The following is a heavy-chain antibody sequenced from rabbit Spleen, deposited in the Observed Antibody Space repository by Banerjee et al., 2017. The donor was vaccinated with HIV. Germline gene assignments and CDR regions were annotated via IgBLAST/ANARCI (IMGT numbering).Heavy chain of an antibody. CDR2: IDTSSIST. V-gene: IGHV1S40*01. J-gene: IGHJ3*01. CDR1: GFSFSSGQD. Sequence: QSLEESGGDLVKPGASLTLTCTASGFSFSSGQDMCWVRQAPGKGLELIACIDTSSISTDYARWAKGRFTISKTSSTTVTLQMTSLTAADTATYFCARDTGTSFSSYGMDLWGQGTLVTVS. D-gene: IGHD7-1*01. CDR3: ARDTGTSFSSYGMDL.